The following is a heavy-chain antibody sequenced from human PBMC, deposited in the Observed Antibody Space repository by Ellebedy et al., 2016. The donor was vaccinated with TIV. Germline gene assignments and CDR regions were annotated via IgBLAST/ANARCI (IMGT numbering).Heavy chain of an antibody. CDR3: ARNRGYCGGDCYSSLDGMDV. CDR1: RFSFSSYG. V-gene: IGHV3-33*08. CDR2: IWYDGSIK. J-gene: IGHJ6*02. Sequence: GESLKISCTASRFSFSSYGMHWVRQAPGKGLEWVAVIWYDGSIKYHADSVKGRFTISRDNSNNTLYLQMNSLSAEDTAVYYCARNRGYCGGDCYSSLDGMDVWGQGTTVTVSS. D-gene: IGHD2-21*02.